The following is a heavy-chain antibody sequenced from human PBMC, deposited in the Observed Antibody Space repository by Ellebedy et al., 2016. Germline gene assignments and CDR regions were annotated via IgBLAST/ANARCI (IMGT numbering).Heavy chain of an antibody. V-gene: IGHV4-30-4*01. CDR1: GGSISSGDYY. CDR2: IYYSGST. D-gene: IGHD6-19*01. CDR3: ARALVAGTSPVDY. Sequence: SETLSLXXTVSGGSISSGDYYWSWIRQPPGRGLEWIGYIYYSGSTYYNPSLKSRVTISVDTSKNQFSLKLSSVTAADTAVYYCARALVAGTSPVDYWGQGTLVTVSS. J-gene: IGHJ4*02.